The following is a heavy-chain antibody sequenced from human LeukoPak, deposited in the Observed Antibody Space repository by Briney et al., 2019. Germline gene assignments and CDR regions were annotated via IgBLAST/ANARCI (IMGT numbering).Heavy chain of an antibody. D-gene: IGHD6-13*01. CDR2: IKQDGSEK. J-gene: IGHJ4*02. V-gene: IGHV3-7*01. CDR3: AKDFYRNRIAAGNGCDY. CDR1: GFTFSSYW. Sequence: PGGSLRLSCAASGFTFSSYWMSWVRQAPGKGLEWVANIKQDGSEKYYVDSVKGRFTISRDNAKNSLYLQMNSLRAEDTAVCYCAKDFYRNRIAAGNGCDYWGRGTLVTVSS.